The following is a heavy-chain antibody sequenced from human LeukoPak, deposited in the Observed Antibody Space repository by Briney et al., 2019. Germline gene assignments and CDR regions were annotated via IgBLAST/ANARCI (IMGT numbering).Heavy chain of an antibody. V-gene: IGHV3-9*01. CDR2: ITWNGGTI. CDR1: GFTFDDYA. CDR3: AKSRLVDYNYYYMDV. J-gene: IGHJ6*03. Sequence: PGGSLRLSCAASGFTFDDYAMHWVRQAPGKGLEWVSGITWNGGTIDYADSVKGRFTISRDNAKNSLYLQMNSLRAEDTALYYCAKSRLVDYNYYYMDVWGKGTTVTVSS. D-gene: IGHD2-8*02.